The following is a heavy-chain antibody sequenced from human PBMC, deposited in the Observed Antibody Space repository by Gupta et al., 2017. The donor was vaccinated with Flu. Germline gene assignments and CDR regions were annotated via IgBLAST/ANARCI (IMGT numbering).Heavy chain of an antibody. CDR2: VSRISRFI. CDR3: AKNRASGTTKGAFDT. J-gene: IGHJ3*02. Sequence: GFVFSDFTMHWVRQAPGRGLEWVACVSRISRFIFYADSVKGRFSISRDNAENLVYLQMNSLRAEDTGVYYCAKNRASGTTKGAFDTWGQGTMLIVSA. D-gene: IGHD1-1*01. V-gene: IGHV3-21*06. CDR1: GFVFSDFT.